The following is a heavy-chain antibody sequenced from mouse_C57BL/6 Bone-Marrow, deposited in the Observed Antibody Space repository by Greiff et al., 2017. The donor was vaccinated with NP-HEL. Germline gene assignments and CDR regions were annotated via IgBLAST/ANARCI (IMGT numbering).Heavy chain of an antibody. J-gene: IGHJ4*01. CDR3: ARDGHYYGSTSYYAMDY. CDR2: ISDGGSYT. CDR1: GFTFSSYA. V-gene: IGHV5-4*01. Sequence: EVNLVESGGGLVKPGGSLKLSCAASGFTFSSYAMSWVRQTPEKRLEWVATISDGGSYTYYPDNVKGRFTISRDNAKNNLYLQMSHLKSEDTAMYYCARDGHYYGSTSYYAMDYWGQGTSVTVSS. D-gene: IGHD1-1*01.